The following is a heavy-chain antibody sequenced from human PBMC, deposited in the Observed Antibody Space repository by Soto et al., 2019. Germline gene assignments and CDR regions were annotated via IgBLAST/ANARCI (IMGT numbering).Heavy chain of an antibody. J-gene: IGHJ5*02. CDR2: IYWNDDE. Sequence: QITLKESGPTLVKPTQTLTLTCSFSGFSLSTSGRGVGWIRQPPGKALEWLALIYWNDDERYSPSLKNRLTINKDTSKNQVVLTMTNMDPVDTATYYCAHRGYGNYPRDNWFDPWGQGILVTVSS. CDR1: GFSLSTSGRG. D-gene: IGHD4-17*01. V-gene: IGHV2-5*01. CDR3: AHRGYGNYPRDNWFDP.